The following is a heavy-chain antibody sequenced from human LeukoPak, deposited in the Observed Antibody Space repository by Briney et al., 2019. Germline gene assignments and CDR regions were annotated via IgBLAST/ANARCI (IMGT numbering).Heavy chain of an antibody. CDR2: FDPEDGET. Sequence: ASVKVSCKVSGYTLTELSMHRVRQAPGKGLEWMGGFDPEDGETIYAQKFQGRVTMTEDTSTDTAYMELSSLRSEDTAVYYCATDPRYSSSWLDWGQGTLVTVSS. CDR3: ATDPRYSSSWLD. J-gene: IGHJ4*02. V-gene: IGHV1-24*01. D-gene: IGHD6-13*01. CDR1: GYTLTELS.